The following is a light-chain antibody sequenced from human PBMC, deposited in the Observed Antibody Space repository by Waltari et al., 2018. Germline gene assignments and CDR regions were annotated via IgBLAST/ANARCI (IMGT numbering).Light chain of an antibody. V-gene: IGLV1-40*01. J-gene: IGLJ2*01. CDR2: GPS. Sequence: QSVLTQPPSVSGAPGQRVSISCTGSGSNLGAGYDVHWYQQHPGKAPKLLIYGPSPRPPGVPDRFFGSQSGTSASLAITARQAEDEAEYYCQSYDTSLSVVFGGGTKLTVL. CDR3: QSYDTSLSVV. CDR1: GSNLGAGYD.